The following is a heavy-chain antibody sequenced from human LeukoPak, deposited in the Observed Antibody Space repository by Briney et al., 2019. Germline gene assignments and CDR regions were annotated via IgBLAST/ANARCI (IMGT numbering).Heavy chain of an antibody. Sequence: ASVKVSCKASGGTFSSYAISWVRQAPGQGLEWMGRIIPILGIANYAQKFQGRVTITADKSTSTAHMELSSLRSEDTAVYYCAKDTAMDHYYYYGMDVWGQGTTVTVSS. J-gene: IGHJ6*02. V-gene: IGHV1-69*04. CDR3: AKDTAMDHYYYYGMDV. CDR1: GGTFSSYA. CDR2: IIPILGIA. D-gene: IGHD5-18*01.